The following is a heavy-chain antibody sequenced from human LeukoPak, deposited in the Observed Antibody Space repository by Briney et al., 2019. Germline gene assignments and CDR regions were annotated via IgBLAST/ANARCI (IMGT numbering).Heavy chain of an antibody. D-gene: IGHD3-22*01. CDR2: ISGSGGST. Sequence: GGSLRLSCAASGFTFSSYAMSWVRQAPGKGLEWVSAISGSGGSTYYADSVKGRFTISRDNSKNTLYLQMNSLRAEDTAVYYCAKDGGGYYDSSGYYVYFAYWGQGTLVTVSS. V-gene: IGHV3-23*01. CDR3: AKDGGGYYDSSGYYVYFAY. J-gene: IGHJ4*02. CDR1: GFTFSSYA.